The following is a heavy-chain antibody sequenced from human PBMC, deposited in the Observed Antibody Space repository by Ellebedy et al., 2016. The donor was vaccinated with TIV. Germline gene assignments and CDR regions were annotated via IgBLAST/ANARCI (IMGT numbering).Heavy chain of an antibody. CDR3: ARQPQNGSYGLFP. CDR2: INSNSDAT. Sequence: ASVKVSCKASGYTFSDKFYMHWVRQAPGQGLEWMGWINSNSDATFYAQKFQGRITMTRDTSISTAFMEVTSLTSDDTAVYYCARQPQNGSYGLFPWGQGTLVTVSS. V-gene: IGHV1-2*02. J-gene: IGHJ5*02. CDR1: GYTFSDKFY. D-gene: IGHD4-17*01.